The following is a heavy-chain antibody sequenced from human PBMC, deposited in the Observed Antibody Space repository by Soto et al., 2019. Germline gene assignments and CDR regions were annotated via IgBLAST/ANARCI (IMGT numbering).Heavy chain of an antibody. CDR2: IYYSGST. D-gene: IGHD3-22*01. J-gene: IGHJ4*02. CDR3: ARGNYYDSSGYDDY. CDR1: GGSISSYY. Sequence: SETLSLTCTVSGGSISSYYWSWIRQPPGKGLEWIGYIYYSGSTYYNPSLKSRVTISVDTSKNQFSLKLSSVTAADTAVYYCARGNYYDSSGYDDYWGQGTLVTVSS. V-gene: IGHV4-59*12.